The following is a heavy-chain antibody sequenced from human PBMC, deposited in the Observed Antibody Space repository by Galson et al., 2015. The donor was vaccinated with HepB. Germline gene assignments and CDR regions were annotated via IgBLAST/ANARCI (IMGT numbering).Heavy chain of an antibody. Sequence: SVKVSCKASGYTFTSYGISWVRQGPGQGLEWMGWISANNGNTNYAQKPQGRVTMTTDTSTSTAFMELRRLRSDDTAVYYCARVYSSGYYFLYFFDYWGQGTLVTVSS. CDR2: ISANNGNT. J-gene: IGHJ4*02. CDR1: GYTFTSYG. V-gene: IGHV1-18*04. D-gene: IGHD6-19*01. CDR3: ARVYSSGYYFLYFFDY.